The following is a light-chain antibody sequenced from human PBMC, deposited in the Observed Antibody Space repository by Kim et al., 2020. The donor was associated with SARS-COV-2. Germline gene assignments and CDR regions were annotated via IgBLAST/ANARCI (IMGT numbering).Light chain of an antibody. CDR1: QSISSY. V-gene: IGKV1-39*01. CDR3: QQSYSSPFT. Sequence: ASVGDRVTITCRASQSISSYLNWYQQKPGKAPKLLIYAASSLQSGVQSRFSGSGSGTDFTLTISSLQPEDFATYYCQQSYSSPFTFGGGTKVDIK. J-gene: IGKJ4*01. CDR2: AAS.